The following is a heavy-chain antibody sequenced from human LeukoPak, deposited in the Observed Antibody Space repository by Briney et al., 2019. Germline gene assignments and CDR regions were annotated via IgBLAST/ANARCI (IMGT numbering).Heavy chain of an antibody. Sequence: PGRSLRISCVANGFTFSSYGMHWVRQAPGKRLGWGAVIWYDGSNEYYADSVKGRFTISRDNSKNTLYLQMNSLRAEDTAVYYCAKDRHKCELGPDIGGQGTMVTVSS. J-gene: IGHJ3*02. V-gene: IGHV3-33*06. CDR2: IWYDGSNE. CDR1: GFTFSSYG. D-gene: IGHD1-26*01. CDR3: AKDRHKCELGPDI.